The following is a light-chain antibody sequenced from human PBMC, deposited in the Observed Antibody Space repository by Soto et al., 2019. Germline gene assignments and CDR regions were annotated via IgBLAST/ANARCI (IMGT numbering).Light chain of an antibody. Sequence: QSALTQPRSVSGSPGQSVTISCTGTSSDVGGYNYVSWYQQHPGKAPKLMIYDVSKRPSGVPDRFSGSKSGNTASLTISGLQAEDEADYYCCSYAGSYTLVVFGGETKLTVL. CDR2: DVS. V-gene: IGLV2-11*01. CDR1: SSDVGGYNY. J-gene: IGLJ2*01. CDR3: CSYAGSYTLVV.